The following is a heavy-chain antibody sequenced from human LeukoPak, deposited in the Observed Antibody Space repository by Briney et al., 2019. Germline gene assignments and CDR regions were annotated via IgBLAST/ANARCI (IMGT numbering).Heavy chain of an antibody. CDR1: GFTIGDYL. CDR2: IRRRASGGTT. D-gene: IGHD7-27*01. V-gene: IGHV3-49*03. Sequence: PGRSLGLSCTASGFTIGDYLMSWFRQAPGKGLELVGFIRRRASGGTTEYAASVKGRFTISRDDSKSIAYLEMNSLKTEDTAVYYCNRDSLGIRTFDIWGQGTMVTVSS. CDR3: NRDSLGIRTFDI. J-gene: IGHJ3*02.